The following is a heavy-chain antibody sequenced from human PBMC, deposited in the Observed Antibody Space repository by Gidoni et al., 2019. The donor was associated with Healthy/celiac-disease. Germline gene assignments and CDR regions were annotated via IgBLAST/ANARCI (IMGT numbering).Heavy chain of an antibody. CDR1: GFTFSSYE. V-gene: IGHV3-48*03. D-gene: IGHD5-12*01. J-gene: IGHJ3*02. CDR2: ISSSGSTI. CDR3: ARVSQYSVDAFDI. Sequence: EVQLVESGGGLVQPGGSLRLSCAASGFTFSSYEMNWVRQAPGKGLEWVSYISSSGSTIYYADPVKGRFNISRDNAKNSLYLQMNSLRAEDTAVYYCARVSQYSVDAFDIWGQGTMVTVSS.